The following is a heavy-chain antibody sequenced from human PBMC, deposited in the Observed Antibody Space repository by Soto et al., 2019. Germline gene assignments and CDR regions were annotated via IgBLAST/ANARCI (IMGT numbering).Heavy chain of an antibody. CDR1: GGSISSYY. CDR2: IYYSGST. CDR3: ARDKGAAGFDY. Sequence: SETLSLTCTVSGGSISSYYWSWIRQPPGKGLEWIGYIYYSGSTNYNPSLKSRVTISVDTSKNQFSLKLSSVTAADTAVYYCARDKGAAGFDYWGQGTLVTVSS. V-gene: IGHV4-59*01. D-gene: IGHD6-13*01. J-gene: IGHJ4*02.